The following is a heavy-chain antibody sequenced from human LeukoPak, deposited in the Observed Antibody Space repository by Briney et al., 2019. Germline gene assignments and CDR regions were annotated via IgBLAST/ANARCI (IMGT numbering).Heavy chain of an antibody. CDR1: GYTFTGYY. D-gene: IGHD6-13*01. J-gene: IGHJ4*02. Sequence: ASVKVSCKASGYTFTGYYMHWVRQAPGQGLEWMGWINPNSGGTNYAQKFQGRVTMTRDTSVSTAYMELSRLRSDDTAVYYCARGISNRYSDRYFDYWGQGTLVTVSS. V-gene: IGHV1-2*02. CDR2: INPNSGGT. CDR3: ARGISNRYSDRYFDY.